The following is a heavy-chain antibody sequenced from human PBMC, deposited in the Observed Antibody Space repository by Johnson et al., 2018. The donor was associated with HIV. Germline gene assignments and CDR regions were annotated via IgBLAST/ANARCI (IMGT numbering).Heavy chain of an antibody. V-gene: IGHV3-20*04. D-gene: IGHD3-9*01. CDR2: INWNGGST. Sequence: GVVRPGGSLRVSCAASGFTFDDYGMRWVRQAPGKGLEWVSGINWNGGSTGYADSVKGRFTISSDNAKNSLYLQMNSLRAEDTALYYCARTEYFGWDRSHAFDIWGQGTMVTVSS. J-gene: IGHJ3*02. CDR3: ARTEYFGWDRSHAFDI. CDR1: GFTFDDYG.